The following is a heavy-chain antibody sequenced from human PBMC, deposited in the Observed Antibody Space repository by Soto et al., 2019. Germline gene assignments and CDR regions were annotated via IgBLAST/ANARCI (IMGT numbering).Heavy chain of an antibody. Sequence: GGSLRLSCAASGFTFSSYAMSWVRQAPGKGLECVSVISGGSYNTYYADSVKGRFTISRDNSKNTLYLQMNSLRAEDTAIYYCAKDSDIVGATHFDHWGQGTLVTVSS. J-gene: IGHJ4*02. CDR2: ISGGSYNT. CDR3: AKDSDIVGATHFDH. CDR1: GFTFSSYA. D-gene: IGHD3-22*01. V-gene: IGHV3-23*01.